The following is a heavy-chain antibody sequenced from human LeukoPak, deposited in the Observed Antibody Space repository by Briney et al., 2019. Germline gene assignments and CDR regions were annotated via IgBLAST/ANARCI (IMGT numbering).Heavy chain of an antibody. CDR2: IIPMTGTA. CDR3: ASPVKYYDTWSGYPPFDY. D-gene: IGHD3-3*01. Sequence: SVKVSCEASGGTFNNFAISWVRQAPGQGLEWVGGIIPMTGTANYAQKFQGRVTITADESTSTAYMELSSLRSEDTAIYYCASPVKYYDTWSGYPPFDYWGQGTLVTVSS. V-gene: IGHV1-69*13. CDR1: GGTFNNFA. J-gene: IGHJ4*02.